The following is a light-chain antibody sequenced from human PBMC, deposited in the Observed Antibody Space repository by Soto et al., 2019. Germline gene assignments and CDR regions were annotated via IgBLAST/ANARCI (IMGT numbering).Light chain of an antibody. CDR2: DAS. V-gene: IGKV1-5*01. CDR1: QSISSW. J-gene: IGKJ1*01. CDR3: QHYNSYPWT. Sequence: DIQMTQSPSTLSASVGDRVTITCRASQSISSWLAWYQQKPGKAPKLLIYDASSLESGVPSRFSGGGSGTEFTLTISSLQPDDFATYYCQHYNSYPWTFGQGTKVDIK.